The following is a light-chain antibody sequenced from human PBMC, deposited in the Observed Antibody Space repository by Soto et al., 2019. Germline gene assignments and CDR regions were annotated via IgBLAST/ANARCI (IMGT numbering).Light chain of an antibody. J-gene: IGLJ3*02. CDR1: SSDVANYNR. CDR3: CSYAGNKTLV. V-gene: IGLV2-23*01. CDR2: EGS. Sequence: QPASVSGSPGQSITISCTGTSSDVANYNRVSWYQQHRGKAPKLMIYEGSRRPSGVSNRFSGSKSGNTASLTISGLQAEDEADYYCCSYAGNKTLVFGGGTQLTVL.